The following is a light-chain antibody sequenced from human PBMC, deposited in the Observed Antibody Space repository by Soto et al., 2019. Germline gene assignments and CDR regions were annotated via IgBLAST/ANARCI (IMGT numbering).Light chain of an antibody. CDR2: EVS. Sequence: QSVLTQPPSASGSPGQSVTISCTGTSSDVGGYNYVSWYQQHPGTAPKLIIYEVSERPSGVPDRFSGSRSGNTASLTVSGLQAEDEAYYYCSSYAGSNNVVFGGGTKLTVL. CDR1: SSDVGGYNY. J-gene: IGLJ2*01. CDR3: SSYAGSNNVV. V-gene: IGLV2-8*01.